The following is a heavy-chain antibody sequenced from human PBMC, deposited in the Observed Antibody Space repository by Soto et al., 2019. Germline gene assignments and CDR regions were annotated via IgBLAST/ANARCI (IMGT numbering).Heavy chain of an antibody. CDR2: ISYDGSNK. CDR1: GFTFSSXX. CDR3: AKVKTGSPYYYYGMDV. D-gene: IGHD3-10*01. V-gene: IGHV3-30*18. Sequence: QVQLVESXGXVVQPXRSXXXSCAASGFTFSSXXMHWVRQAPGXXLEWVAVISYDGSNKYYADSVKGRFTISRDNSKNTLYLQMNSLRAEDTAVYYCAKVKTGSPYYYYGMDVWGQGTTVTVSS. J-gene: IGHJ6*02.